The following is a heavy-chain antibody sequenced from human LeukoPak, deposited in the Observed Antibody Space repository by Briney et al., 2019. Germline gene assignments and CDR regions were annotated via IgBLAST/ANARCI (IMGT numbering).Heavy chain of an antibody. CDR1: GGSISSSSYS. Sequence: SETLSLTCTVSGGSISSSSYSWGWIRQPPGKGLEWIGSIYYSGSTYYNPSLKSRVTISVDTSKNQFSLKLSSVTAADTAVYYCARHEAGFDLWGRGTLVTVSS. V-gene: IGHV4-39*01. CDR2: IYYSGST. J-gene: IGHJ2*01. CDR3: ARHEAGFDL.